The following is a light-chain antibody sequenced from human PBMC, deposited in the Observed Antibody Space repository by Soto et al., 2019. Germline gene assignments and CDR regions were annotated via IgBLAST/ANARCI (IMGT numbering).Light chain of an antibody. CDR2: HAS. Sequence: VVLTQYPATLSLSPGETATISCSASQSLGSSLAWYQQKPGQAPRLLIHHASTRAAGIPARFSGSGSGTDFSLTISSLEPEAFAVYYCHQRGIWPHTFWPGTKLDIK. CDR1: QSLGSS. J-gene: IGKJ3*01. V-gene: IGKV3-11*01. CDR3: HQRGIWPHT.